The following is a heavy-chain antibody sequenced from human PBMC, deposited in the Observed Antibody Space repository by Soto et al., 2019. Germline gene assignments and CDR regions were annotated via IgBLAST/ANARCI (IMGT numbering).Heavy chain of an antibody. CDR2: IYYSGST. Sequence: YQTLSLPCTVCASSFSSGNYYWSWIRQHPGRGREWSRYIYYSGSTYYNPSLKTRVTLSLARAKNQFSLSLSSVTPAHSSVYYCARDTRSRGYLVDWGQGT. V-gene: IGHV4-31*03. J-gene: IGHJ4*03. CDR3: ARDTRSRGYLVD. D-gene: IGHD3-22*01. CDR1: ASSFSSGNYY.